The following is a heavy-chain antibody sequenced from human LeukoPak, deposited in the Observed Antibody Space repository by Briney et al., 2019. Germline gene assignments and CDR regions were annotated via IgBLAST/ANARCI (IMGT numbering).Heavy chain of an antibody. D-gene: IGHD4/OR15-4a*01. Sequence: SETLSLTCTVSGGSISSYYWSWIRQPPGKGLEWIGYIYYSGSTNYNPSLKSRVTVSVDTSKNQFSLKLSSVTAADTAVYYCARRAGAYSHPYDYWGQGTLVTVSS. CDR3: ARRAGAYSHPYDY. J-gene: IGHJ4*02. CDR2: IYYSGST. V-gene: IGHV4-59*01. CDR1: GGSISSYY.